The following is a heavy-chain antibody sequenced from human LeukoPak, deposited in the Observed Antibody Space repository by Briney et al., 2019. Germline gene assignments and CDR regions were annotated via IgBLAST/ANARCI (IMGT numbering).Heavy chain of an antibody. Sequence: ASVKVSCKASGFSFTGSVIQWVRQARGQRLEWIGWIVVGSGNTNYAQKFQGRVTMTRNTSISTAYMELNSLRSEDTAVYYCARGESEQQPNDYYYYYYMDVWGKGTTVTISS. CDR3: ARGESEQQPNDYYYYYYMDV. J-gene: IGHJ6*03. CDR1: GFSFTGSV. D-gene: IGHD6-13*01. V-gene: IGHV1-58*02. CDR2: IVVGSGNT.